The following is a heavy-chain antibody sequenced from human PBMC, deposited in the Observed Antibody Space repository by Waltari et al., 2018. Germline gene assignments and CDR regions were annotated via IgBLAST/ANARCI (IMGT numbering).Heavy chain of an antibody. D-gene: IGHD3-16*01. V-gene: IGHV3-30*01. J-gene: IGHJ6*02. CDR1: GFTFSSYA. CDR3: AREGLGPGVGMDV. Sequence: QVQLVESGGGVVKPGRSLRLSCAASGFTFSSYALHGGRRAPGKGLECVAVISYDGSNKYYADSVKGRFTISRDNSKNTLYLQMNSLRAEDTAVYYCAREGLGPGVGMDVWGQGTTVTVSS. CDR2: ISYDGSNK.